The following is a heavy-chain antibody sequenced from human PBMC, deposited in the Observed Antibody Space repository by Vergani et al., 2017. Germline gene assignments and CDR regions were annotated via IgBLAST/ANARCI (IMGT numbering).Heavy chain of an antibody. CDR3: ARGRITFGGVIVPTIYFDY. CDR1: GFTFSSYS. V-gene: IGHV3-21*01. D-gene: IGHD3-16*02. Sequence: EVQLVESGGGLVKPGGSLRLSCAASGFTFSSYSMNWVRQAPGKGVEWVSSISSSSSYIYYADSVKGRFTISRDNAKNSLYLQMNSLRAEDTAVYYCARGRITFGGVIVPTIYFDYWGQGTLVTVSS. J-gene: IGHJ4*02. CDR2: ISSSSSYI.